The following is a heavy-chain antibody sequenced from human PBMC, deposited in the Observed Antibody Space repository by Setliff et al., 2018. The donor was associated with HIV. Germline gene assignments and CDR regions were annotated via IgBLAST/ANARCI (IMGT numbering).Heavy chain of an antibody. CDR2: IYTSGST. CDR3: ARGRSCESDWCWLYYNYYYGMDV. CDR1: GGSISSGSYY. V-gene: IGHV4-61*02. D-gene: IGHD2-8*01. Sequence: PSETLSLTCTVSGGSISSGSYYWSWIRQPAGKGLEWIGRIYTSGSTNYNPSHKSRVTISADTSKNQFSLKLSSVTAADTAVYYCARGRSCESDWCWLYYNYYYGMDVWAQGTAVTVSS. J-gene: IGHJ6*02.